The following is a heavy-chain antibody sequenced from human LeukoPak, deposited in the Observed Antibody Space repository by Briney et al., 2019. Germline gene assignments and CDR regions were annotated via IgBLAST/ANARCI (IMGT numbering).Heavy chain of an antibody. Sequence: GGSLRLSCAASGFTFSSYWMHWVRQAPGKGLVWVSRINSDGSSTSYADSVKGRFTISRDNAKNTLYLQMNSLRAEDTAVYYCARDPLLGGYSYGFSAFDTWGQGTMVTVSS. J-gene: IGHJ3*02. CDR3: ARDPLLGGYSYGFSAFDT. CDR2: INSDGSST. V-gene: IGHV3-74*01. D-gene: IGHD5-18*01. CDR1: GFTFSSYW.